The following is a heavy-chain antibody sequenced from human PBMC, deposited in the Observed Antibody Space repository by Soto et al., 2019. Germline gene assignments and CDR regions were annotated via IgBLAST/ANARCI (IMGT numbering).Heavy chain of an antibody. J-gene: IGHJ4*02. CDR1: GYTFTSYG. V-gene: IGHV1-18*01. CDR2: ISGYNGNT. D-gene: IGHD2-2*01. Sequence: QVQLVQSGAEVKKPGASVKVFCQVSGYTFTSYGISWVRQAPGQGLEWMGWISGYNGNTNSAQKLQGRLTMTTDTSTSTAYMVLRSLRSDDTAVYYCARVGIVLVPPLPADYWGQGTLVTVSS. CDR3: ARVGIVLVPPLPADY.